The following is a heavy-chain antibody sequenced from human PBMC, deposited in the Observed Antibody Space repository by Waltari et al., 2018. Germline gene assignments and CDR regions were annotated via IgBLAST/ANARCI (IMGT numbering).Heavy chain of an antibody. V-gene: IGHV4-59*11. Sequence: QVQLQESGPGLVKPSETLSLTCTVPGGSISSHYWSWIRQPPGKGLEWIGNIYYCGCTNYNPSLNSRVTISVDTSKNQFSLKLGSVPAADTAVYYCARGIAAAGYYYYYYMDVWGKGTTVTVSS. J-gene: IGHJ6*03. CDR3: ARGIAAAGYYYYYYMDV. D-gene: IGHD6-13*01. CDR1: GGSISSHY. CDR2: IYYCGCT.